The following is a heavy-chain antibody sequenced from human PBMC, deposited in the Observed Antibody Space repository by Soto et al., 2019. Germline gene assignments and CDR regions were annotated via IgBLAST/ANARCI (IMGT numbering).Heavy chain of an antibody. J-gene: IGHJ6*03. V-gene: IGHV4-59*01. D-gene: IGHD3-3*01. Sequence: PSETLSLTCTVSGGSISSYYWSWIRQPPGKGQEWIGYIYYSGSTNYNPSLKSRVTISVDTSKNQFSLKLSSVTAADTAVYYCARDSRFLEWLPNYYYYYMDVWGKGTTVTVSS. CDR3: ARDSRFLEWLPNYYYYYMDV. CDR1: GGSISSYY. CDR2: IYYSGST.